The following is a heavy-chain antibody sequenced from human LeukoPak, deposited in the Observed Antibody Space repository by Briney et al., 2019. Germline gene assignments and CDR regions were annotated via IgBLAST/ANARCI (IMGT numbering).Heavy chain of an antibody. CDR2: ISNSGGTM. CDR3: ARVPHYGMDV. J-gene: IGHJ6*02. CDR1: GFTFTAYS. V-gene: IGHV3-48*04. Sequence: GGSLRLSCAASGFTFTAYSMSWVRQAPGKGLEWVSYISNSGGTMYYADSVKGRFTISRDNAKNSLYLQMNSLRAEDTAVYYCARVPHYGMDVWGQGTTVTVSS.